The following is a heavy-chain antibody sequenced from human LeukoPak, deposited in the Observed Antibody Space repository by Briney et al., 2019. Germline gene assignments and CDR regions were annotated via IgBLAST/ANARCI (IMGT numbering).Heavy chain of an antibody. CDR1: GGSINNFY. CDR3: ARDSSTVTTRHFDY. D-gene: IGHD4-17*01. V-gene: IGHV4-59*01. Sequence: SETLSLTCTVSGGSINNFYWTWIRQPPGKGLECIGYVYYTGSTYYNPSLKNRVTISVDTPRNQFSLRLNYVTAADTAVYYCARDSSTVTTRHFDYWGQGTLVTVSS. CDR2: VYYTGST. J-gene: IGHJ4*02.